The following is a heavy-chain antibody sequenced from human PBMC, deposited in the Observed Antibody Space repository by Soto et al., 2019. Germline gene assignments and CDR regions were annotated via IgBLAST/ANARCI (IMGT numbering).Heavy chain of an antibody. Sequence: ASVKVSCKASGGTFSSYGISWVRQAPGQGLEWMGWISAYNGNTNYAQKLQGRVTMTTDTSTSTAYMELRSLRSDDTAVYYCAGAYGGLNWFDPWGQGTLVTVSS. J-gene: IGHJ5*02. D-gene: IGHD4-17*01. CDR1: GGTFSSYG. CDR2: ISAYNGNT. V-gene: IGHV1-18*01. CDR3: AGAYGGLNWFDP.